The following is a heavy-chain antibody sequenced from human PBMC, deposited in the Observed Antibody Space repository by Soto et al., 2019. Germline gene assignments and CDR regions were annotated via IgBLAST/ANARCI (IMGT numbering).Heavy chain of an antibody. D-gene: IGHD2-2*01. CDR2: MKPDGSEK. V-gene: IGHV3-7*01. J-gene: IGHJ4*02. CDR1: GFTFSSYW. CDR3: ARDLLEVPRTIDY. Sequence: EVQLVESGGGLVQPGGSLRLSCAASGFTFSSYWISWVRQAPGKGPQWVANMKPDGSEKYYVDSVKGRFTISRDNAKNSLYLQMNSLRAEDTAVYYCARDLLEVPRTIDYWGQGTLVTVSS.